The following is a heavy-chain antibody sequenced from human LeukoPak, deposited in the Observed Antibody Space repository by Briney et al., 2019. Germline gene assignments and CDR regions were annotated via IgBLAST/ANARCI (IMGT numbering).Heavy chain of an antibody. CDR3: ARAPTVTTWVVNG. Sequence: PGGSLRLSCAASGFTFSSYAMNWVRQAPGKGLEWVSAISAPGTTTYYADSVKGRFTVSRDNSKNTLFLQANSLRAEDTAVYYCARAPTVTTWVVNGWGQGTLVTVS. CDR1: GFTFSSYA. V-gene: IGHV3-23*01. CDR2: ISAPGTTT. D-gene: IGHD4-17*01. J-gene: IGHJ4*02.